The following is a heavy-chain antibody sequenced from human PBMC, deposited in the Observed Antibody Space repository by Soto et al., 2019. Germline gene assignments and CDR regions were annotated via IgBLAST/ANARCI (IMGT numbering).Heavy chain of an antibody. CDR3: TKNYYVDS. D-gene: IGHD3-10*01. CDR1: GFTFSNYA. V-gene: IGHV3-23*04. Sequence: EVQLVESGVGLVQPGGSLRLSCAASGFTFSNYAMSWVRQAPGKALEWVSSMNIVGGATNYADSVRGRFTMSRDDSRNTVFLQMNSLRAEDTAVYYCTKNYYVDSWGQGTLVTVSS. J-gene: IGHJ4*02. CDR2: MNIVGGAT.